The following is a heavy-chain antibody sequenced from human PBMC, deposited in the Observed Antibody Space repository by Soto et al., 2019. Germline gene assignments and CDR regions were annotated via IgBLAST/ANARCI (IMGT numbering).Heavy chain of an antibody. J-gene: IGHJ6*02. V-gene: IGHV4-59*01. CDR1: GGSISSYY. D-gene: IGHD3-22*01. Sequence: SETLSLTCVVSGGSISSYYWNWIRQPPGKGLEWIGFIYYSGGTNYNPSLKSRVTISVDTSRSQVSLKMNYVTAADTAVYYCARDDITMIANPEDYYYGMDVWGQGTTVTVSS. CDR3: ARDDITMIANPEDYYYGMDV. CDR2: IYYSGGT.